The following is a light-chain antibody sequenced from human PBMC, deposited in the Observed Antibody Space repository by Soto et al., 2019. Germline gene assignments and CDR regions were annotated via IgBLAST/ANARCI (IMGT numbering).Light chain of an antibody. CDR3: QQYNGYPYT. V-gene: IGKV1-5*01. CDR1: QSISSW. CDR2: DAS. Sequence: DIQMTQSPSTLSASVGDRVTITCRASQSISSWLAWYHQKPGKAPNLLIYDASSLESGVPSRFSGTGSGTEFTLTISGLQPDDFATSYCQQYNGYPYTFGQGTKLEIK. J-gene: IGKJ2*01.